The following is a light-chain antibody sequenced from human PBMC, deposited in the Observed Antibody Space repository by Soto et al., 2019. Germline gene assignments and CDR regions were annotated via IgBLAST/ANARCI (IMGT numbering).Light chain of an antibody. CDR3: NSYRSTDTVV. J-gene: IGLJ2*01. V-gene: IGLV2-14*01. CDR2: EVS. Sequence: QSALTQPASVSGSPGQPITISCPETSNDVGGYNHVSWYQQHPGKAPKLIIYEVSYRPSGVSNRFSGSKSGNTASLTISGLQAEDEADYYCNSYRSTDTVVFGGGTKVTVL. CDR1: SNDVGGYNH.